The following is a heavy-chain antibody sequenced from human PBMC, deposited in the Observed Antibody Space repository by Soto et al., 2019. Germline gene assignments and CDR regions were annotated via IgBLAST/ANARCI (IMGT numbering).Heavy chain of an antibody. D-gene: IGHD6-19*01. Sequence: EESLKISCKGSGYSFTSYWIGWVRQMPGKGLEWMGIIYPVESYTRYSPSFQGQVTISADKSISTAYLQWSSLKASDTAMYYCARVYTRSGWFDYWGKGILVSVSP. CDR2: IYPVESYT. CDR3: ARVYTRSGWFDY. CDR1: GYSFTSYW. V-gene: IGHV5-51*01. J-gene: IGHJ4*02.